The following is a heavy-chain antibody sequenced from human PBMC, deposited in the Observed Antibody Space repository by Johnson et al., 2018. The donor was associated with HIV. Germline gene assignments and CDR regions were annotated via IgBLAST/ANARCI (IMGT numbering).Heavy chain of an antibody. CDR2: IYSGSST. Sequence: EVQVVESGGGLVQPGGSLRLSCAASGFTVSSNYMSWVRQAPGKGLEWVSLIYSGSSTYHVDSVTGRFTISRDNSKNTLFLQMNSLRAEDTAVYYCARSFRTIAARPDAFDIWGQGTMVTVSS. CDR3: ARSFRTIAARPDAFDI. D-gene: IGHD6-6*01. V-gene: IGHV3-66*02. CDR1: GFTVSSNY. J-gene: IGHJ3*02.